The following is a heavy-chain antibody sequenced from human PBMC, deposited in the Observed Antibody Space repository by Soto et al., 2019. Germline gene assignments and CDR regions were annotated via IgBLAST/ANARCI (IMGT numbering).Heavy chain of an antibody. D-gene: IGHD3-10*01. Sequence: EVQLVESGGGLVQPGGSLRLSCAASGFTLSGRSMHWVRQAPGKGLVWVSGIDNAGTDSTYADSVKGRFTSSRDNAKNMLYLHIDSLRVGDTAVCYCARGWFGPDVWGKGTTVIVSS. CDR2: IDNAGTDS. CDR1: GFTLSGRS. CDR3: ARGWFGPDV. V-gene: IGHV3-74*01. J-gene: IGHJ6*04.